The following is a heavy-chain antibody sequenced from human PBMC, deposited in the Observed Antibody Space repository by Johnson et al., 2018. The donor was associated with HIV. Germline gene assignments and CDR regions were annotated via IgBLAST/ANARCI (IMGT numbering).Heavy chain of an antibody. D-gene: IGHD3-3*01. CDR1: GFSVSNFG. J-gene: IGHJ3*02. CDR3: AREQATLFFRASGAAFNI. Sequence: QVQLVESGGGVVQPGRSLRLSCAASGFSVSNFGMHWVRQAPGKGLEWVALIWDDGSNKYYADSVKGRFTVSRDNSKNTLYLQMNSLRVEDTAVYYCAREQATLFFRASGAAFNIWGQGTTVTVSS. V-gene: IGHV3-33*01. CDR2: IWDDGSNK.